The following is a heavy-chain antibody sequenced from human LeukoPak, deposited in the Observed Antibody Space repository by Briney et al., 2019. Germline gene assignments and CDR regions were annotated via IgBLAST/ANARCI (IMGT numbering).Heavy chain of an antibody. J-gene: IGHJ5*02. CDR2: ISYDGSNK. Sequence: GGSLRLSCAASGFTFSSYWMSWVRQAPGKGLEWVAVISYDGSNKYYADSVKGRITISRDNSKNTLYLQMNSLRAEDTAVYYCAKGHYYGSGSPRYNWFDPWGQGTLVTVSS. CDR1: GFTFSSYW. D-gene: IGHD3-10*01. CDR3: AKGHYYGSGSPRYNWFDP. V-gene: IGHV3-30*18.